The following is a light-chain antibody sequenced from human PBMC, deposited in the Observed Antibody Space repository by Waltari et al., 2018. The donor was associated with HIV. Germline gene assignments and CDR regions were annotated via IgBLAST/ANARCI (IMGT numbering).Light chain of an antibody. CDR2: EVS. CDR3: SSYTSSSTLV. CDR1: SSDVGGYNY. V-gene: IGLV2-14*01. J-gene: IGLJ1*01. Sequence: QSALTQPASVSGSPGQSITISCTGTSSDVGGYNYVSWFQQHPGKAPQLMIYEVSNRPSWVSNRFSGSKSRNTSSLTISGLQAEDEADYYCSSYTSSSTLVFGTGTKVTVL.